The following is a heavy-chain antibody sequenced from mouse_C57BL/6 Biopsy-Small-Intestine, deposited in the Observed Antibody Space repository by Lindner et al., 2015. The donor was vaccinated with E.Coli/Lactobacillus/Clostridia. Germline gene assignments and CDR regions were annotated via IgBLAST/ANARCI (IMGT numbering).Heavy chain of an antibody. V-gene: IGHV1-66*01. CDR2: IYPGSGYT. CDR3: ARGRALYDGVDY. Sequence: VQLQESGPELVKPGASVKISCKASGYSFTSYYIHWVRQRPGQGLEWIGWIYPGSGYTKYNEKFKGKATLTADTSSSTAYMQLSSLTSEDSAVYYCARGRALYDGVDYWGQGTTLTVSS. D-gene: IGHD2-12*01. CDR1: GYSFTSYY. J-gene: IGHJ2*01.